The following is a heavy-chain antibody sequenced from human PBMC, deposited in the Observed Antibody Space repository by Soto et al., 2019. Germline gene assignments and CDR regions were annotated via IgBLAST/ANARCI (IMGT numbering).Heavy chain of an antibody. J-gene: IGHJ4*02. CDR3: ARHSVVYAAFDY. V-gene: IGHV4-61*01. D-gene: IGHD2-8*02. Sequence: PSETLSLTCTVSGGSVSSGSYYWSWIRQPPGKGLEWIGYIYYSGSTNYNPSLKSRVTISVDTSKNQFSLKLSSVTAADTAVYYCARHSVVYAAFDYWGQGTLVTVS. CDR1: GGSVSSGSYY. CDR2: IYYSGST.